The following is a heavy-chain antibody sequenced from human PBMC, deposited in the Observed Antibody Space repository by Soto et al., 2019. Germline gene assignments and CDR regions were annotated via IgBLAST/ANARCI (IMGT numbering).Heavy chain of an antibody. D-gene: IGHD3-16*01. CDR3: ARGGLDYVSDLCFAY. CDR2: INPNSGGT. V-gene: IGHV1-2*04. CDR1: GYTFTGYY. Sequence: ASVKVSCKTSGYTFTGYYMHWVRQAPGQGLEWMGWINPNSGGTNYSQKFQGWVTVTRDTSISTAYMELSRLRSDDTAVYYCARGGLDYVSDLCFAYWGQGTLVTVSS. J-gene: IGHJ4*02.